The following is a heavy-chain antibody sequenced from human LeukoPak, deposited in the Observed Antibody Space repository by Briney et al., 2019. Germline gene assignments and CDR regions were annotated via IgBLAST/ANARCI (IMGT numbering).Heavy chain of an antibody. CDR2: ITHSGST. CDR3: ARFPRWFDP. V-gene: IGHV4-34*01. CDR1: DASLSGYY. Sequence: SETLSLTCAVYDASLSGYYWNWIRQPPGKGLEWIGEITHSGSTNYNPSLKSRVTISVDTSKNHFSLRLTSVTAADTAVYYCARFPRWFDPWGQGTLVTVSS. J-gene: IGHJ5*02.